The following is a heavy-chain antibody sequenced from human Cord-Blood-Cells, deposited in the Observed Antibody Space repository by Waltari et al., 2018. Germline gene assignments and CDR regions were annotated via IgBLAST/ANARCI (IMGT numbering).Heavy chain of an antibody. D-gene: IGHD6-6*01. CDR2: IYYSGST. J-gene: IGHJ4*02. CDR1: GGSISSYY. Sequence: QVQLQESGPGLVKPSETLSLTCTVSGGSISSYYWSWIRPPPGKGLEWIGYIYYSGSTNYNPSLKSRVTISVDTSKNQFSLKLSSVTASDTAVYYCARVSGRYSSSSSFDYWGQGTLVTVSS. V-gene: IGHV4-59*01. CDR3: ARVSGRYSSSSSFDY.